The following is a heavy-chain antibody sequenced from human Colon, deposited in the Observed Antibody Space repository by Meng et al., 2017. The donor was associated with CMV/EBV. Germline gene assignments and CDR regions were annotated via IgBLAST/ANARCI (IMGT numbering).Heavy chain of an antibody. D-gene: IGHD6-19*01. V-gene: IGHV6-1*01. CDR2: TYYRSQWYN. J-gene: IGHJ5*02. CDR3: ARGGKYTSGSYFDP. Sequence: QLQLPQPGPGLVKPSQTLPLTCAISGDSVSSNSAAWNWIRQSPSRGLEWLGRTYYRSQWYNEYAVSVRSRITINPDTVKNQFSLQLNSVTPEDTAVYYCARGGKYTSGSYFDPWGQGTLVTVSS. CDR1: GDSVSSNSAA.